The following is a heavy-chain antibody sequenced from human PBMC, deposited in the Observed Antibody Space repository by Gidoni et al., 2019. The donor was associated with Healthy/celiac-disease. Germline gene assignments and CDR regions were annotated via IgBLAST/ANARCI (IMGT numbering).Heavy chain of an antibody. J-gene: IGHJ4*02. CDR1: GFTFSSYG. D-gene: IGHD3-16*01. CDR2: ISYDGSNK. V-gene: IGHV3-30*18. Sequence: GFTFSSYGMHWVRQAPGKGLEWVAVISYDGSNKYYADSVKGRFTISRDNSKNTLYLQMNSLRAEDTAVYYCAKDLFVGDYWGQGTLVTVSS. CDR3: AKDLFVGDY.